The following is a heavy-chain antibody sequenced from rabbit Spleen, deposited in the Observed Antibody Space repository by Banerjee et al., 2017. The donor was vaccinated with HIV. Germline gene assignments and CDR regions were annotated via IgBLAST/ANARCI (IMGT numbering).Heavy chain of an antibody. D-gene: IGHD8-1*01. CDR1: GFSFSSSDY. Sequence: QSLEESGGDLVKPGASLTLTCTASGFSFSSSDYMCWVRQAPGKGLEWVSCIAGSNSGFTYSATWAKGRFPVSKTSSTPVTLQMTSLTVADTATYFWARDSGSSFSSYGMDLWGPGTLVTVS. CDR3: ARDSGSSFSSYGMDL. V-gene: IGHV1S40*01. CDR2: IAGSNSGFT. J-gene: IGHJ6*01.